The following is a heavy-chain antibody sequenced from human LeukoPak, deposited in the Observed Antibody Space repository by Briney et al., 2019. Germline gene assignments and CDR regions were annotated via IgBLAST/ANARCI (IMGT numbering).Heavy chain of an antibody. CDR1: GFTFSSYE. D-gene: IGHD5-12*01. Sequence: GGSLRLSCAASGFTFSSYEVHWVRQAPGKGLEWISVITTSGSTIYYADSVKGRFTVSRDNARNSLYLQMNSLRAEDTALYYCVRGKYPGYDNAGEYWGQGTLVTVSS. CDR3: VRGKYPGYDNAGEY. CDR2: ITTSGSTI. V-gene: IGHV3-48*03. J-gene: IGHJ4*02.